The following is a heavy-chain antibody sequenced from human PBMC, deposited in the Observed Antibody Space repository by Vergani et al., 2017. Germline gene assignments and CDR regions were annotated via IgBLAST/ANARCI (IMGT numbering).Heavy chain of an antibody. CDR1: GRTFSNFA. D-gene: IGHD2-2*01. Sequence: QVQLVQSGAEVKQPGSSVKVSCKASGRTFSNFAISWVRQAPGQGLEWMGGIVPIYGSPNYAQTFKGRITITADDSTNTAYMELGSLTSEDTATYYCARESGLNRGRGMMVPAAVNYYHYMDVWGKGTTVTVSS. CDR2: IVPIYGSP. V-gene: IGHV1-69*01. J-gene: IGHJ6*03. CDR3: ARESGLNRGRGMMVPAAVNYYHYMDV.